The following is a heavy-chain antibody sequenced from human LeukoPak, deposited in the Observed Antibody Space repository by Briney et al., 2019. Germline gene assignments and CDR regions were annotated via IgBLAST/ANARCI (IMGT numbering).Heavy chain of an antibody. J-gene: IGHJ6*04. V-gene: IGHV3-23*01. Sequence: PGGSLRLSCAASGFTFSSHAMSWVRQAPGKGLEWVSHINGSGGRTYYADSVKGRFTSSRDNSKNMVSLQMNSLRAEDTAVYYCTKDQGLLWFGELNVWGKGATVTVSS. CDR1: GFTFSSHA. D-gene: IGHD3-10*01. CDR3: TKDQGLLWFGELNV. CDR2: INGSGGRT.